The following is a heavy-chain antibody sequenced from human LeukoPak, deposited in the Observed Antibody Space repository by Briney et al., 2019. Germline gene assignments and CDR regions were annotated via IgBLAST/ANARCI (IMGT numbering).Heavy chain of an antibody. CDR2: ISSSSSYI. CDR3: AKGGRSPRGDMDV. J-gene: IGHJ6*03. CDR1: GFTFSSYS. D-gene: IGHD5-24*01. Sequence: GGSLRLSCAASGFTFSSYSMNWVRQAPGKGLEWVSSISSSSSYIYYADSVKGRFTISRDNAKNSLYLQMNSLRAEDTAVYYCAKGGRSPRGDMDVWGKGTTVTVSS. V-gene: IGHV3-21*01.